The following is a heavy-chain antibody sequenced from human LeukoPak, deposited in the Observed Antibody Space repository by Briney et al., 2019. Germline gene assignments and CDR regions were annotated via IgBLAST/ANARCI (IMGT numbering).Heavy chain of an antibody. V-gene: IGHV1-58*02. CDR3: AATLYSGSDGAFDI. D-gene: IGHD1-26*01. CDR1: GFTFTSSA. Sequence: GTSVKVSCKASGFTFTSSAMQWVRQARGQRLEWIGWIVVGSGNTNYAQKFQERVTITRDMSTSTACMELSSLRSEDTAVYYCAATLYSGSDGAFDIWGQGTMVTVSS. J-gene: IGHJ3*02. CDR2: IVVGSGNT.